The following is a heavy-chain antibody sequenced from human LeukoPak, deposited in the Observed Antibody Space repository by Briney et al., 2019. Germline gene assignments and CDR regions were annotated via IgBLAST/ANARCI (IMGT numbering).Heavy chain of an antibody. V-gene: IGHV3-23*01. Sequence: GGSLRLSCAASGFTFSSYAMSWVRQAPGKGLEWVSAISGSGGSTYYADSVKGRFTISRDNSKNTLYLQMNSLRAEDTAVYYCARSEYDILTGYYGQTDYFDYWGQGTLVTVSS. J-gene: IGHJ4*02. CDR2: ISGSGGST. CDR1: GFTFSSYA. CDR3: ARSEYDILTGYYGQTDYFDY. D-gene: IGHD3-9*01.